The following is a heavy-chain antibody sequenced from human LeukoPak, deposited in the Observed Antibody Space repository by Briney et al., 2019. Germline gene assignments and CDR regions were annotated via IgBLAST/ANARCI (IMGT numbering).Heavy chain of an antibody. Sequence: GESLKISCKGSGYSFTSYWIGWVRQMPGKGLEWMGIIYPGDSDNRYSPSFQGQVTISADNSISTAYLQWSSLKASDTAMYYCARLQLLSFNWFDPWGQGTLVTVSS. CDR3: ARLQLLSFNWFDP. CDR2: IYPGDSDN. CDR1: GYSFTSYW. V-gene: IGHV5-51*01. D-gene: IGHD5-18*01. J-gene: IGHJ5*02.